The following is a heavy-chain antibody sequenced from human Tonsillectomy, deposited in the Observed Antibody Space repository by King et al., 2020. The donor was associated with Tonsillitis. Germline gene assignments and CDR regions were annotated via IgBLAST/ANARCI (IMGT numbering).Heavy chain of an antibody. CDR3: ARDLSTVAASNGLDV. Sequence: VQLVESGGGVVQPGRSLRPSCAASGFIFRNYEMDWVRQAPGKGLDWVALISSDGSKRYYADSVQGRFTISRDNSRNTLSLQMSSLSAEDTAVYHCARDLSTVAASNGLDVWGQGTTVTVSS. CDR1: GFIFRNYE. V-gene: IGHV3-30*04. J-gene: IGHJ6*02. CDR2: ISSDGSKR. D-gene: IGHD6-19*01.